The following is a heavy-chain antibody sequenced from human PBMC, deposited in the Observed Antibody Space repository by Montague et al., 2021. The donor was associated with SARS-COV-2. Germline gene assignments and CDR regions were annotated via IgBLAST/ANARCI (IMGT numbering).Heavy chain of an antibody. CDR2: INHSGST. Sequence: SETLSLTCAVYGGSFSGYYWCWIRQPPGKGLEWIGEINHSGSTNXXPSLKSRVTISVDTSKNQFSLKLSSVTAADTAVYYCARGVTVTTFYYYHYGMDVWGQGTTVTVSS. J-gene: IGHJ6*02. CDR1: GGSFSGYY. V-gene: IGHV4-34*01. D-gene: IGHD4-17*01. CDR3: ARGVTVTTFYYYHYGMDV.